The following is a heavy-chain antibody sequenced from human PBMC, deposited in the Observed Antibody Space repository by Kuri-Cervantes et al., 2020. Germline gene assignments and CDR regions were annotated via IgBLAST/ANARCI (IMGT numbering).Heavy chain of an antibody. Sequence: GESLKISCAASGFTFSSYWMHWVRQAPGKGLVWVSRINSDGSSTSYADSVKGRFTISRDNAKNTLHLQMNSLRAEDTAVYYCARDLGIVVVPAASAWGQGTLVTVSS. D-gene: IGHD2-2*01. CDR3: ARDLGIVVVPAASA. CDR2: INSDGSST. V-gene: IGHV3-74*01. CDR1: GFTFSSYW. J-gene: IGHJ4*02.